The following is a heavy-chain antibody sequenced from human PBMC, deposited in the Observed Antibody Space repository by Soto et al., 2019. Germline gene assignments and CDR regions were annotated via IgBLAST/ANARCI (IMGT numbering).Heavy chain of an antibody. J-gene: IGHJ4*02. Sequence: GGSHRLSCTASGFTCRSYSMNWVRQATGKGLEWVSSISSSSSYIYYADSVKGRFTISRDNAKNSLYLQMNSLRAEDTAVYYCARDHGSYDILTGYYNPWYFDYWGQGTLVTVSS. V-gene: IGHV3-21*01. D-gene: IGHD3-9*01. CDR1: GFTCRSYS. CDR3: ARDHGSYDILTGYYNPWYFDY. CDR2: ISSSSSYI.